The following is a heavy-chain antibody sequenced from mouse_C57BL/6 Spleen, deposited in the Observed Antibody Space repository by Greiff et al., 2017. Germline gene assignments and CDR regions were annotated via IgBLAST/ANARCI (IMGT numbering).Heavy chain of an antibody. D-gene: IGHD1-1*01. V-gene: IGHV3-6*01. J-gene: IGHJ2*01. CDR3: ARGYYGSLDY. CDR2: ISYDGSN. Sequence: EVKLLESGPGLVKPSLSLSLTCSVTGYSITSGYYWNWIRQFPGNKLEWMGYISYDGSNNYNPSLKNRISITRDTSKNQFFLKLNSVTTEDTATYYCARGYYGSLDYWGQGTTLTVSS. CDR1: GYSITSGYY.